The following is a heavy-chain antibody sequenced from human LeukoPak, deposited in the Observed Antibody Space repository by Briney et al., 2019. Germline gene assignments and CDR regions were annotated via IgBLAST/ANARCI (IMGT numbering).Heavy chain of an antibody. Sequence: PGGSLRLSCAASGFTFSSYAMSWVRQAPGKGLKWVSAISGSGGSTYYADSVKGRFTISRDNSKNTLYLQMNSLRAEDTAVYYCAKDSAYSYGYGDYWGQGTLVTVSS. D-gene: IGHD5-18*01. V-gene: IGHV3-23*01. CDR3: AKDSAYSYGYGDY. CDR1: GFTFSSYA. J-gene: IGHJ4*02. CDR2: ISGSGGST.